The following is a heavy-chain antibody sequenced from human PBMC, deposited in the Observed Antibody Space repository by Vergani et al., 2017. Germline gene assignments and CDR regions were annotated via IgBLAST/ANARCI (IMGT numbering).Heavy chain of an antibody. D-gene: IGHD3-22*01. CDR2: ISSSSSTI. Sequence: EVQLVESGGGLVQPGGSLRLSCAASGFTFSSYSMNWVRQAPGKGLEWVSYISSSSSTIYYADSVKGRFTISRENAKKSLYLQMNSLRAEDTAVYYCARDRITMIVVVIHAYGMDVWGQGSTVTVSS. J-gene: IGHJ6*02. CDR1: GFTFSSYS. CDR3: ARDRITMIVVVIHAYGMDV. V-gene: IGHV3-48*04.